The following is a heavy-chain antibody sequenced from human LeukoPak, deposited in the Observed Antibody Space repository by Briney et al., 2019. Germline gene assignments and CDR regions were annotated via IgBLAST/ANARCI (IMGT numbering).Heavy chain of an antibody. D-gene: IGHD5-24*01. CDR1: GLRFGSFW. V-gene: IGHV3-7*01. CDR3: ARERDGRFFDY. CDR2: INQDGSEK. J-gene: IGHJ4*02. Sequence: GGSLRLSCAVSGLRFGSFWMSWVRQAPGKGLEWVANINQDGSEKYFVDSVKGRFTISRDNSKNSLHLQMNTLRAEDTAVYYCARERDGRFFDYWGQGTLVTVSS.